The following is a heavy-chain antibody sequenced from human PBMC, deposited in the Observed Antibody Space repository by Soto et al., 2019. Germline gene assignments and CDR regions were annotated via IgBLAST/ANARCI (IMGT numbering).Heavy chain of an antibody. CDR3: ARAVQQLVANYFDY. Sequence: QVQLMESGGGVVQPGRSLRLSCAASGFTFSSYGMHWVRQAPGKGLEWVAVIWYDGSNKYYADSVKGRFTISRDNSKNTLYLQMNSLRAEDTAVYYCARAVQQLVANYFDYWGQGTLVTVSS. V-gene: IGHV3-33*01. J-gene: IGHJ4*02. CDR1: GFTFSSYG. D-gene: IGHD6-13*01. CDR2: IWYDGSNK.